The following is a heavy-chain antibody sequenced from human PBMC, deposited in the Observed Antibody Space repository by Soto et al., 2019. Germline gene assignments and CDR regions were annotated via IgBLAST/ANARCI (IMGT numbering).Heavy chain of an antibody. J-gene: IGHJ6*02. CDR3: ARDRGGFGEYGMDV. D-gene: IGHD3-10*01. Sequence: QVQLQESGPGLVKPSGTLSLTCAVSGGSISSSNWWSWVRQSPGKGLEWIGEIYHVGGTNYNPSLKSRVTISVDKSKNQFSLKLTSVTAADTAVYYCARDRGGFGEYGMDVWGQGTTVTVSS. CDR1: GGSISSSNW. CDR2: IYHVGGT. V-gene: IGHV4-4*02.